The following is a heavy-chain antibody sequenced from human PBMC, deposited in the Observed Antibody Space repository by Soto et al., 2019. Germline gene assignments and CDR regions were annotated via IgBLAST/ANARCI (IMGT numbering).Heavy chain of an antibody. J-gene: IGHJ4*02. CDR1: GGSISSGGSS. CDR2: IYHSGST. D-gene: IGHD6-19*01. V-gene: IGHV4-30-2*01. CDR3: ARAGGLGAEAVDY. Sequence: PSETLSLTCAVSGGSISSGGSSWSWIRQPPGKGLEWIGYIYHSGSTYYNPSLKSRVTISVDRSKNQFSLKLSSVTAADTAVYYCARAGGLGAEAVDYWGQGTLVTVSS.